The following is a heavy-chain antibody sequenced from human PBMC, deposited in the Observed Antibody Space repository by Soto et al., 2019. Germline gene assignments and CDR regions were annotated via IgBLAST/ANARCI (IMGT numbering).Heavy chain of an antibody. J-gene: IGHJ4*02. V-gene: IGHV4-39*01. CDR1: RGSISSGTNY. D-gene: IGHD5-12*01. CDR2: IYYSGSP. CDR3: ARHEAGWLFDS. Sequence: SETLSLTCTVSRGSISSGTNYWAWIRQPPGKGLEWIASIYYSGSPFYNPSLKSRVTISLDTSKNQISLRLRSVTAADTAVYYCARHEAGWLFDSCGQGTLVIASS.